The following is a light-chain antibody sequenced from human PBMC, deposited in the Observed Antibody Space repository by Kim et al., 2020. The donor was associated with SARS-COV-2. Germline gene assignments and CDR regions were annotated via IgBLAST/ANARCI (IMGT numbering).Light chain of an antibody. J-gene: IGLJ3*02. V-gene: IGLV2-11*01. CDR2: DVT. Sequence: QSALTQPRSVSGSPGQSVTISCTGISSDVGGFKFVSWYQQHPGNVPKLIIYDVTERASGVPVRFSGSKSGNTASLTISGLQAEDEADYYCCSYVGNYFWLFAGGTQLTVL. CDR3: CSYVGNYFWL. CDR1: SSDVGGFKF.